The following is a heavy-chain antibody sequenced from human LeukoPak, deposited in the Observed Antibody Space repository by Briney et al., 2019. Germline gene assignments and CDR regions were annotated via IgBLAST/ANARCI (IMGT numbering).Heavy chain of an antibody. CDR3: ARSGLNRFDY. V-gene: IGHV3-30*04. CDR1: GFTFSSYA. Sequence: GGSLRLSCAASGFTFSSYAMHWVRQAPGKGLEWVALISYDESNTFYADSVKGRFTISRDNSKNTVYLQMNSLRAEDTAAYYCARSGLNRFDYWGQGTLVTVSS. CDR2: ISYDESNT. D-gene: IGHD2-15*01. J-gene: IGHJ4*02.